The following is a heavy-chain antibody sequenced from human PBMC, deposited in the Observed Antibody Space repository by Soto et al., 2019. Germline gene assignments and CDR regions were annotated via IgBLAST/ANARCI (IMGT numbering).Heavy chain of an antibody. CDR1: GGSISSYY. D-gene: IGHD3-22*01. Sequence: QVQLQESGPGLVKPSETLSLTCTVSGGSISSYYWSWIRQPPGKGLEWIGYIYYSGSTNYNPSLKSRVTISVXTXKXQFSLKLSSVTAADTAVYYCARVRGNYYDSSGYYSGEYYFDYWGQGTLVTVSS. CDR2: IYYSGST. V-gene: IGHV4-59*01. J-gene: IGHJ4*02. CDR3: ARVRGNYYDSSGYYSGEYYFDY.